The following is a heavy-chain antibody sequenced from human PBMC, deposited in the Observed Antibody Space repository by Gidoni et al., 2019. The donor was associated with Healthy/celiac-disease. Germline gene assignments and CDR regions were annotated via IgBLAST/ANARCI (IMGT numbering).Heavy chain of an antibody. D-gene: IGHD2-15*01. V-gene: IGHV4-59*02. J-gene: IGHJ5*02. CDR3: ARGGRYCSGGSCYSGWFDP. Sequence: QVQLPESGPGLVKPSETLSLTCTVSGGSVSSYYWSWIRQPPGKGLEWLGYIYYSGSTNYNPSLKSRVTISVDTSKNQFSLKLSSVTAADTAVYYCARGGRYCSGGSCYSGWFDPWGQGTLVTVSS. CDR2: IYYSGST. CDR1: GGSVSSYY.